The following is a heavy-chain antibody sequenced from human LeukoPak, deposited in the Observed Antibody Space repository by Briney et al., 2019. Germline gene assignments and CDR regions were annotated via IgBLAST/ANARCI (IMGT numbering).Heavy chain of an antibody. CDR3: ARHQGTSGSWFDP. D-gene: IGHD1-1*01. CDR1: GYSFTSYW. CDR2: IYPGDSDT. Sequence: GESLKISCKGSGYSFTSYWIGLVRQIPGKGLAWMGIIYPGDSDTSYSPAFQGQVTISADKSISTAYLQWSSLKASDTAMYYCARHQGTSGSWFDPWGQGTLVTVSS. V-gene: IGHV5-51*01. J-gene: IGHJ5*02.